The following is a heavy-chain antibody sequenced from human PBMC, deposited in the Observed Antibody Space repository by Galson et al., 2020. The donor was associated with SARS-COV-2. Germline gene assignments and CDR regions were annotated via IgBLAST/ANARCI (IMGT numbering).Heavy chain of an antibody. CDR1: GGSISSSSYY. Sequence: ETSETLSLTCTVSGGSISSSSYYWGWIRQPPGKGLEWIGSIYYSGSTYYNPSLKSRVTISVDTSKNQFSLKLSSVTAADTAVYYCARRGTYYYGSGSYFYFDYWGQGTLVTVSS. CDR3: ARRGTYYYGSGSYFYFDY. D-gene: IGHD3-10*01. CDR2: IYYSGST. V-gene: IGHV4-39*01. J-gene: IGHJ4*02.